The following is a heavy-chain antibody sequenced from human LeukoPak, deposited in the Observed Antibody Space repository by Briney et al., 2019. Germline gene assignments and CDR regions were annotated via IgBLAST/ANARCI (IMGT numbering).Heavy chain of an antibody. V-gene: IGHV3-15*01. Sequence: GGSLRLSCAASGFTFRTVWMSWVRQAPGKGLEWIGRIKSKTDGETTDYAAPVKGRFTFSRDDSKNTLYLQMNSLKTEDTAVYYCTTHLWFGELPLDYGGQGTLVTVS. CDR2: IKSKTDGETT. D-gene: IGHD3-10*01. CDR3: TTHLWFGELPLDY. CDR1: GFTFRTVW. J-gene: IGHJ4*02.